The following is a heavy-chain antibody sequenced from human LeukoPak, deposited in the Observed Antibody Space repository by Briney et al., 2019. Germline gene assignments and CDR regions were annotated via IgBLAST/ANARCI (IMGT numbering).Heavy chain of an antibody. Sequence: ASVKVSCKASGYTFTSYGISWVRQAPGQGLEWMGWISAYNGNTNYAQKLQGRVTMTTDTSTSTAYMELRSLRSDDTAVYYCARRYCSGGSCYSEPYFQHWGQGTLVTVSS. V-gene: IGHV1-18*01. CDR2: ISAYNGNT. J-gene: IGHJ1*01. CDR1: GYTFTSYG. CDR3: ARRYCSGGSCYSEPYFQH. D-gene: IGHD2-15*01.